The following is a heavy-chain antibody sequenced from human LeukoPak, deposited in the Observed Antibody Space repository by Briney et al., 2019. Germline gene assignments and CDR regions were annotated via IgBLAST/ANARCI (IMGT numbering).Heavy chain of an antibody. CDR2: IWYDGSNK. CDR1: GFTFSSYG. CDR3: AREYSSGWYYYDY. D-gene: IGHD6-19*01. J-gene: IGHJ4*02. Sequence: GRSLRLSCAASGFTFSSYGMHWVRQAPGKGLEWVAVIWYDGSNKYYADSVKGRFTISRDNSKNTLYLQMNSLSAEDTAVYYCAREYSSGWYYYDYWGQGTLVTVSS. V-gene: IGHV3-33*01.